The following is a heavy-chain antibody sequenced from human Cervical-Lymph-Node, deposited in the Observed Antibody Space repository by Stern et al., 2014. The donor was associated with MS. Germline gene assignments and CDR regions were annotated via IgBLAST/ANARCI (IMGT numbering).Heavy chain of an antibody. CDR2: ISPRDSDT. J-gene: IGHJ5*02. V-gene: IGHV5-51*03. D-gene: IGHD1-26*01. CDR1: GYIFTNYW. CDR3: TRRVVRPTGEKWFDP. Sequence: EVQLEESGAEVREPGESPRISCQVSGYIFTNYWIGWVRQVPGKGLEWMGNISPRDSDTRYSPSFEGQVTFSADKSINTAYLQWRSLKVADTAIYYCTRRVVRPTGEKWFDPWGQGTLLTV.